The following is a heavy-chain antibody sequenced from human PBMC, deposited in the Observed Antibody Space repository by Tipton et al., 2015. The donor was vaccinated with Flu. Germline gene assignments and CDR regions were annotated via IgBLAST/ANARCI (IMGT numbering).Heavy chain of an antibody. CDR2: IYTSGST. CDR1: GGSISSYY. D-gene: IGHD3-22*01. J-gene: IGHJ5*02. Sequence: TLSLTCTVSGGSISSYYWSWIRQPAGKGREWIGRIYTSGSTNYNPSLKSRVTMSVDTSKNQFSLKLSSVTAADTAVYYCARDFYDSSGYPRFDPWGQGTLVTVSS. CDR3: ARDFYDSSGYPRFDP. V-gene: IGHV4-4*07.